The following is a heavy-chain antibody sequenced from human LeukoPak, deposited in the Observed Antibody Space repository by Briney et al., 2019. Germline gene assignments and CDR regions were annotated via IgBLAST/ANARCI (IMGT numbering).Heavy chain of an antibody. Sequence: GGSLRLSCAASGFTVSSNYMSWVRQAPGKGLEWVSVIYSGSSTYYADSVKGRFTISRDNSKNTLYLQMNSLRAEDTAVYYCARGPYYYDSSGYFDYWGQGTLVTVSS. CDR1: GFTVSSNY. V-gene: IGHV3-53*01. J-gene: IGHJ4*02. CDR2: IYSGSST. D-gene: IGHD3-22*01. CDR3: ARGPYYYDSSGYFDY.